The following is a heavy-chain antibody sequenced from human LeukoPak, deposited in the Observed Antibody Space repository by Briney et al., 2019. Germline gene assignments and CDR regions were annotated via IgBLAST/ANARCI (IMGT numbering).Heavy chain of an antibody. CDR1: GFTFSSYS. CDR2: ISSSSSYI. D-gene: IGHD2-2*01. Sequence: PGGSLRLSCAASGFTFSSYSMNWVSQAPGKGLEWVSSISSSSSYIYYADSVKGRFTISRDNAKNSLYLQMNSLRAEDTAVYYCASGYCSSTSCYPAWGQGTLVTVSS. J-gene: IGHJ5*02. V-gene: IGHV3-21*01. CDR3: ASGYCSSTSCYPA.